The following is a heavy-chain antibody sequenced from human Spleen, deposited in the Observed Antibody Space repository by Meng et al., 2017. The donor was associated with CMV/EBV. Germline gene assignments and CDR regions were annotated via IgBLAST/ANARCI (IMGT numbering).Heavy chain of an antibody. V-gene: IGHV3-7*01. Sequence: GESLKISCAASGFTFSNYWMSWVRQAPGKGLEWVANIKGDGSEKYYVDSVKGRFTISRDNAKNSLYLQMNSLRAEDTAVYYCARLAWYFDLWGRGTLVTVSS. CDR1: GFTFSNYW. CDR3: ARLAWYFDL. J-gene: IGHJ2*01. CDR2: IKGDGSEK.